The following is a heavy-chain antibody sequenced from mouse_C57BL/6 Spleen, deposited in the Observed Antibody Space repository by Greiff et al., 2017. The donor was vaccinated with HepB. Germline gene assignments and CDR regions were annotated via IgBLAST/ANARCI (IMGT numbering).Heavy chain of an antibody. CDR3: ARDYYGSSYGAY. D-gene: IGHD1-1*01. Sequence: VQLQQSGAELVRPGTSVKLSCKASGYTFTSYWMHWVKQRPGQGLEWIGVIDPSDSYTNYNQKFKGKATLTVDTSSSTAYMQLSSLTSEDSAVYYCARDYYGSSYGAYWGQGTLVTVSA. J-gene: IGHJ3*01. V-gene: IGHV1-59*01. CDR2: IDPSDSYT. CDR1: GYTFTSYW.